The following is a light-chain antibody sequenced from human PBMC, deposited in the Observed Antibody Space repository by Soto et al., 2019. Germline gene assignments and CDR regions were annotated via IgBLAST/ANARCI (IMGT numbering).Light chain of an antibody. J-gene: IGKJ1*01. CDR3: QKYGSSGT. Sequence: EIVLTQSPGTLSLSPGERATLSCRASQSVSNNYLAWYQQKPGQAPRLLIYGASNRATGIPDRFSGSGSGTDFTLTISRREPEDLEVYYCQKYGSSGTFGQGPKVEIK. CDR2: GAS. V-gene: IGKV3-20*01. CDR1: QSVSNNY.